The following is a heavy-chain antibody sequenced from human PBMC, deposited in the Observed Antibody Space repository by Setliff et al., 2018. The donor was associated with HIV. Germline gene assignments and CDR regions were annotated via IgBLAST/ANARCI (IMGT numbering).Heavy chain of an antibody. J-gene: IGHJ6*03. CDR3: ARVIDYGVLYWSYYMDV. CDR1: GYTLTNYG. Sequence: ASVKVSCKASGYTLTNYGISWVRQAPGQGLEWMGWISADNGDTNYPQKLQGRVTMTTDTSKSTAYMELRSLRSDDTAVYYCARVIDYGVLYWSYYMDVWGKGTTGTVS. CDR2: ISADNGDT. D-gene: IGHD4-17*01. V-gene: IGHV1-18*01.